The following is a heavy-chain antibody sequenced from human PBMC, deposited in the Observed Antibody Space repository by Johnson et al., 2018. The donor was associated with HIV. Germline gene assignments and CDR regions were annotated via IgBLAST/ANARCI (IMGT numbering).Heavy chain of an antibody. Sequence: AWMSWVRQAPGKGLEWAGRIKSKTDGETIDYAAPVKGRFTISRDDSKNTLYLQMNSLRAEDTALYYCAKDTTFSSSHAFDIWGQGTMVTVSS. CDR1: AW. D-gene: IGHD6-6*01. CDR3: AKDTTFSSSHAFDI. V-gene: IGHV3-15*05. CDR2: IKSKTDGETI. J-gene: IGHJ3*02.